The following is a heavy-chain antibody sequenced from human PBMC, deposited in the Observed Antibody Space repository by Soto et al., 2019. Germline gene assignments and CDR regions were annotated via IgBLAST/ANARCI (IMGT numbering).Heavy chain of an antibody. D-gene: IGHD5-12*01. V-gene: IGHV3-7*03. CDR1: GFTFSSYW. CDR2: IKQDGSEK. Sequence: PGGSLRLSCAASGFTFSSYWMSWVRQAPGKGLEWVANIKQDGSEKYYVDSVKGRFTISRDNAKNSLYLQMNSLRAEDTAVHYCARDPALRAHDYWGQGTLVTVSS. CDR3: ARDPALRAHDY. J-gene: IGHJ4*02.